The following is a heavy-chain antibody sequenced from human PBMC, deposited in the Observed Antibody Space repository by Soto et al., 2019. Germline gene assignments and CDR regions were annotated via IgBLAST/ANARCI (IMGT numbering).Heavy chain of an antibody. V-gene: IGHV4-34*01. D-gene: IGHD1-26*01. CDR2: INHSGST. CDR1: GGSFSGYY. CDR3: ARVFGSGSYSKYYYYYYGMDV. J-gene: IGHJ6*02. Sequence: SETLSLTCAVYGGSFSGYYWSWIRQPPGKGLEWIGEINHSGSTSYNPSLKGRVTISVDTSKNQFSLKLSSVTAADTAVYYCARVFGSGSYSKYYYYYYGMDVWGQGTTVTVSS.